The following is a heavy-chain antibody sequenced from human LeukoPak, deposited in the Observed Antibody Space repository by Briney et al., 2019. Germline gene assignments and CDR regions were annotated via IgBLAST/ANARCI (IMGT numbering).Heavy chain of an antibody. CDR3: ARGYSSGWYYWFDP. D-gene: IGHD6-19*01. Sequence: SETLSLTCAVYGGSFSGYYWSWIRQPPGKGLEWIGEINHSGSTNYNPSLKSRVTISVGTSKNQFSLKLSSVTAADTAVYYCARGYSSGWYYWFDPWGQGTLVTVSS. V-gene: IGHV4-34*01. J-gene: IGHJ5*02. CDR1: GGSFSGYY. CDR2: INHSGST.